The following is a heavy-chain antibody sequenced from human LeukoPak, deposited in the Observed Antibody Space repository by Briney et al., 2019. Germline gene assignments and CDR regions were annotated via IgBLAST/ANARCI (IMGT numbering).Heavy chain of an antibody. CDR2: IYYSGST. CDR3: ARYFHGFDY. Sequence: SETLSLTRTVSGGSISSSSYYWGWIRQPPGKGLEWIGSIYYSGSTYYNPSLKSRVTISVDTSKNQFSLKLSSVTAADTAVYYCARYFHGFDYWGQGTLVTVSS. CDR1: GGSISSSSYY. J-gene: IGHJ4*02. V-gene: IGHV4-39*07. D-gene: IGHD3-9*01.